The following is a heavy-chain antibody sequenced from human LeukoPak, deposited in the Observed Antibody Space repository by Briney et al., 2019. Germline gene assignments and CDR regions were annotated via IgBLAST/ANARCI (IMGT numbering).Heavy chain of an antibody. V-gene: IGHV1-3*01. CDR2: INAGNGDT. D-gene: IGHD3-3*01. Sequence: RASVKVSCKASGYTFTSYAMHWVRQAPGQRLEWMGWINAGNGDTKYSQKFQGRVTITRDTSASTAYMELSSLRSEDTAVYYCASFYDFWSGYYDYWGQGTLATVSS. J-gene: IGHJ4*02. CDR1: GYTFTSYA. CDR3: ASFYDFWSGYYDY.